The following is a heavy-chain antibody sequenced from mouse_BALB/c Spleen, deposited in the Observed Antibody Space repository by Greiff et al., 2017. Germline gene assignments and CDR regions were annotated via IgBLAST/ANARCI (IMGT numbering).Heavy chain of an antibody. V-gene: IGHV1S135*01. J-gene: IGHJ1*01. Sequence: EVKLMESGPELMKPGASVKISCKASGYSFTSYYMHWVKQSHGKSLEWIGYIDPFNGGTSYNQKFKGKATLTVDKSSSTAYMHLSSLTSEDSAVYYCARQITTVVDWYFDVWGAGTTVTVSS. CDR2: IDPFNGGT. CDR3: ARQITTVVDWYFDV. CDR1: GYSFTSYY. D-gene: IGHD1-1*01.